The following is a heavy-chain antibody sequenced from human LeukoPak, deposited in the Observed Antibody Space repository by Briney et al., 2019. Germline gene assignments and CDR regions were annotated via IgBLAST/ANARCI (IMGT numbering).Heavy chain of an antibody. CDR3: AREYSSRIINSIWFDP. Sequence: PSETLSLTCTVSGGSISSSSYYWGWIRQPPGKGLEWIGYIYYSGSTNYNPSLKSRVTISVDTSKNQFSLKPSSVTAADTAVYYCAREYSSRIINSIWFDPWGQGTLVTVSS. D-gene: IGHD6-13*01. V-gene: IGHV4-61*01. J-gene: IGHJ5*02. CDR1: GGSISSSSYY. CDR2: IYYSGST.